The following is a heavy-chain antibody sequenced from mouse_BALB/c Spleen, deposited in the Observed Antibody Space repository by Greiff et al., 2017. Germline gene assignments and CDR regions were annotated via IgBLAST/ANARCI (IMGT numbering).Heavy chain of an antibody. Sequence: EVKVVESGGGLVKPGGSLKLSCAASGFTFSSYAMSWVRQTPEKRLEWVASISSGGSTYYPDSVKGRFTISRDNARNILYLQMSSLRSEDTAMYYCARSLYGIYYYYAMDYWGQGTSVTVSS. J-gene: IGHJ4*01. CDR1: GFTFSSYA. D-gene: IGHD2-1*01. V-gene: IGHV5-6-5*01. CDR2: ISSGGST. CDR3: ARSLYGIYYYYAMDY.